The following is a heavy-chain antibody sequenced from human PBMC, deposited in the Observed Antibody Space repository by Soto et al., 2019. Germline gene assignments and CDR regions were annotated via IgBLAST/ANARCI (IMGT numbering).Heavy chain of an antibody. Sequence: PSLTLSLTCAISGDSVSSNSAAWNWIRQYPSRGLEWLGRTYYRYKWYNDYAVSVKSRITINPDTSKNQFSLQLNSVTPEDTAVYYCARGVAGTYGMDVWGQGTTVTVSS. D-gene: IGHD6-19*01. CDR2: TYYRYKWYN. CDR3: ARGVAGTYGMDV. CDR1: GDSVSSNSAA. V-gene: IGHV6-1*01. J-gene: IGHJ6*02.